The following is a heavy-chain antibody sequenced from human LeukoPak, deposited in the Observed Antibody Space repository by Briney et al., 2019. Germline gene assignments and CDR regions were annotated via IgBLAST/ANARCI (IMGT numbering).Heavy chain of an antibody. CDR1: GGSISSYY. CDR2: IYYSGST. D-gene: IGHD4-17*01. CDR3: ARHYGDYRLHY. V-gene: IGHV4-59*01. J-gene: IGHJ4*02. Sequence: PSETLSLTCTVSGGSISSYYWSWIRQPPGQGLEWIGYIYYSGSTNYNPSLKSRVTISVDTSKNQFSLKLSSVTAADTAVYYCARHYGDYRLHYWGQGTLVTVSS.